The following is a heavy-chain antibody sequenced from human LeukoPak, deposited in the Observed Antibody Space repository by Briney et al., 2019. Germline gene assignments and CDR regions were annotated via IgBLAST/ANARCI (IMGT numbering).Heavy chain of an antibody. V-gene: IGHV3-11*01. CDR1: GFTFSDYY. CDR2: ISSSGSTI. CDR3: ARGPDYDILTGYDNWFDP. J-gene: IGHJ5*02. Sequence: PGGSLRLSCAASGFTFSDYYMSWIRQAPGKGLEWVSYISSSGSTIYYADSVKGRFTISRDNAKNSLYLRMNSLRAEDTAVYYCARGPDYDILTGYDNWFDPWGQGTLVTVSS. D-gene: IGHD3-9*01.